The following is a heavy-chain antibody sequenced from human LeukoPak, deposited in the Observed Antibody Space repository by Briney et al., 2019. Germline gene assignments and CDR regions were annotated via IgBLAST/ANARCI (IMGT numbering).Heavy chain of an antibody. D-gene: IGHD3-3*01. CDR2: INHSGST. Sequence: PSETLSLTCAVYGGSFSGYYWSWIRQPPGKGLEWIGEINHSGSTNYNPSLKSRVTISVDTSKNQFSLRLSSVTAADTAVYYCARGHVYYDLWSGPKKCAFDIWGQGTMVTVSS. CDR1: GGSFSGYY. J-gene: IGHJ3*02. CDR3: ARGHVYYDLWSGPKKCAFDI. V-gene: IGHV4-34*01.